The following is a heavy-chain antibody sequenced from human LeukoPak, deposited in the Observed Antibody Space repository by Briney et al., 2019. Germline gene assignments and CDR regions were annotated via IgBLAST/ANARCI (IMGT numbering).Heavy chain of an antibody. CDR1: GYTFTNYG. CDR3: ARGDYSGSGINLRPFDY. D-gene: IGHD3-10*01. V-gene: IGHV1-18*01. J-gene: IGHJ4*02. Sequence: ASVKVSCKASGYTFTNYGINWVRQAPGQGLEWMGWIGAYNGNTNYAQKLQGRVTMTTDTSTTTAYMELRSLRSDDTAVYYCARGDYSGSGINLRPFDYWGQGTLVTVSS. CDR2: IGAYNGNT.